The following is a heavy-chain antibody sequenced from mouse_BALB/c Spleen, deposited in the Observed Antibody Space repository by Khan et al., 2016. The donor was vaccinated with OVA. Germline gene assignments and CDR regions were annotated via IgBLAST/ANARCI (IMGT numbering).Heavy chain of an antibody. J-gene: IGHJ2*01. V-gene: IGHV5-17*02. CDR1: GFTFSGFG. Sequence: EVELVESGGGLVQPGGSRKLSCAASGFTFSGFGMHWVRQAPEKGLEWVAYISSGSSTLYYADTVKGRFTISRDNPKNTLFLHMTSLRSEDTAMYYCARRDSFDYWGQGTTLTVSS. CDR2: ISSGSSTL. CDR3: ARRDSFDY.